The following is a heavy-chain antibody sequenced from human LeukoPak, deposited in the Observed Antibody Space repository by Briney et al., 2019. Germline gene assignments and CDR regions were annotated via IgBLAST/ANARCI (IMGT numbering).Heavy chain of an antibody. CDR1: GFTFSSYA. CDR3: AKVIRSSGWYVGY. CDR2: ISGSGGST. D-gene: IGHD6-19*01. J-gene: IGHJ4*02. Sequence: GGSLRLSCAASGFTFSSYAMSWVRQAPGRGLEWVSAISGSGGSTYYADSVKGRFTISRDNSRNTLYLQMNSLRAEDTAVYYCAKVIRSSGWYVGYWGQGTLVTVSS. V-gene: IGHV3-23*01.